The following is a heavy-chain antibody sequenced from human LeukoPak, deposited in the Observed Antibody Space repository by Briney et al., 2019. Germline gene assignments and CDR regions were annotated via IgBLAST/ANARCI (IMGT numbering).Heavy chain of an antibody. Sequence: GGSLRLSCAASGFTFSSYEMNWVRQAPGKGLEWVSYVSSSGRTIYYADSVKGRFTISRDNAQNSLYLQMNSLRAEDTAVYYCAKEYYYGSGSSDYWGQGTLVTVSS. CDR2: VSSSGRTI. CDR1: GFTFSSYE. J-gene: IGHJ4*02. D-gene: IGHD3-10*01. CDR3: AKEYYYGSGSSDY. V-gene: IGHV3-48*03.